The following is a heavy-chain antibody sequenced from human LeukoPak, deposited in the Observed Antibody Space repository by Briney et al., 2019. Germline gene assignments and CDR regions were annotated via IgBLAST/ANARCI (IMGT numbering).Heavy chain of an antibody. V-gene: IGHV1-2*02. CDR3: ARSPHILTGENFDY. CDR2: INPNSGDT. CDR1: GYTFTSYD. Sequence: ASVKVSCKASGYTFTSYDINWVRQATGQGLEWMGWINPNSGDTNYAQKFQDRVSMTRDTSISTAYMHLSRLRSDDTAVYYCARSPHILTGENFDYWGQGTLLTVSS. J-gene: IGHJ4*02. D-gene: IGHD3-9*01.